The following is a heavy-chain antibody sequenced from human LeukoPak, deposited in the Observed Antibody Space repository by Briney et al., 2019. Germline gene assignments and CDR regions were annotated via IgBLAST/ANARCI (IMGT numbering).Heavy chain of an antibody. J-gene: IGHJ6*02. CDR1: GYTFIDNY. CDR3: ARGRGTRLAAGGLSYYGLDV. Sequence: ASVKVSCKASGYTFIDNYMYWVRQAPGQGLEWMGWINPNSGGTNYAQKFQGRVTMTRDTSISTAYMELTRLTSDDTAVYYCARGRGTRLAAGGLSYYGLDVWGQGTTVTVS. V-gene: IGHV1-2*02. CDR2: INPNSGGT. D-gene: IGHD6-13*01.